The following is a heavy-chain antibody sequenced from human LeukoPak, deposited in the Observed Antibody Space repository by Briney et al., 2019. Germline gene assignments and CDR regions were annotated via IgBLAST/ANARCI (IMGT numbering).Heavy chain of an antibody. J-gene: IGHJ4*02. Sequence: GGSLRLSCAASGFTVSSNYMSWVRQAPGKGLEGVSVIYSGGSTYYADSVKGRFTISRDNSKNTLYLQMNSLRAEDTAVYYCARVAAAGTGYYFDYWGQGTLVTVSS. CDR3: ARVAAAGTGYYFDY. CDR2: IYSGGST. CDR1: GFTVSSNY. D-gene: IGHD6-13*01. V-gene: IGHV3-53*01.